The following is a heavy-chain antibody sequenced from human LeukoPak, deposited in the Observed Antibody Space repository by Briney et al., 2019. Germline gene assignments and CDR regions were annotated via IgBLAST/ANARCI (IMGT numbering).Heavy chain of an antibody. Sequence: ASVKVSCKASGYTFTSYGISWVRQAPGQGPEWMGCISAYNGNTNYAQKLQGRVTMTTDTSTSTAYMELRSLRSDDTAVYYCARMGKQYYDILTGYYFGDYWGQGTLVTVSS. CDR1: GYTFTSYG. D-gene: IGHD3-9*01. CDR3: ARMGKQYYDILTGYYFGDY. CDR2: ISAYNGNT. V-gene: IGHV1-18*01. J-gene: IGHJ4*02.